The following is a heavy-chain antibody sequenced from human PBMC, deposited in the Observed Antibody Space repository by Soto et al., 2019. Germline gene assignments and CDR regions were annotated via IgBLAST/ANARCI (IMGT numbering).Heavy chain of an antibody. V-gene: IGHV3-74*03. CDR3: ARGRGTYYADS. CDR2: IDTDGSTGGT. Sequence: EVRLVESGGALVPPGGSLRLTCEASGFTFSGHWMHWVRRTPGKGLVWVSHIDTDGSTGGTSYVDSVKGRFTVSRDDSNDRLYLQMNDLRVEDTAVYYCARGRGTYYADSWGQGTLVTVSS. J-gene: IGHJ4*02. CDR1: GFTFSGHW. D-gene: IGHD1-26*01.